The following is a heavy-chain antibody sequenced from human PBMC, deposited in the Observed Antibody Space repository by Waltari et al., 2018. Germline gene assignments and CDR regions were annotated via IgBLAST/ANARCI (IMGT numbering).Heavy chain of an antibody. CDR1: GDSMSKW. J-gene: IGHJ4*02. CDR2: VVPSGRT. CDR3: ARDRGRGLYLDS. V-gene: IGHV4-4*02. Sequence: QLQLQESGPGLVKPSGPLSLTCAVSGDSMSKWWSWARQPPGKGLEWLGQVVPSGRTNYNPSCASRVTISLDTYNNQFSLKVTSATAADTAVYYCARDRGRGLYLDSWGPGTLVTVSP. D-gene: IGHD2-15*01.